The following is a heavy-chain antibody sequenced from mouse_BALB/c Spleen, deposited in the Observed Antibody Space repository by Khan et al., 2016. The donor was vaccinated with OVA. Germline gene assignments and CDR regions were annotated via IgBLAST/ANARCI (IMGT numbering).Heavy chain of an antibody. V-gene: IGHV3-2*02. CDR1: GYSITSGYA. D-gene: IGHD1-1*01. J-gene: IGHJ2*01. CDR2: ISYSDFT. Sequence: EVQLQESGPGLVKPSQSLSLTCTVTGYSITSGYAWNWIRQFPGNKLEWMGYISYSDFTNYNPSHKSRISITRDTSKNQFFLQLSSVTTEDTATYYCARSNYYGYYFDYWGQGATLTVSS. CDR3: ARSNYYGYYFDY.